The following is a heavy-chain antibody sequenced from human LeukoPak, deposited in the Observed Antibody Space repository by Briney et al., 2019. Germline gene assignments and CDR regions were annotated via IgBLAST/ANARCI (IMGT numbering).Heavy chain of an antibody. CDR1: GFTFSSYW. Sequence: AGGSLRLSCAASGFTFSSYWMSWVRQAPGKGLEWVANIKQDGSEKYYVGSVKGRFTISRDNAKNSLYLQMNSLRAEDTAVYYCARLAQRGQLVLDDAFDIWGQGTMVTVSS. CDR2: IKQDGSEK. J-gene: IGHJ3*02. CDR3: ARLAQRGQLVLDDAFDI. V-gene: IGHV3-7*01. D-gene: IGHD6-13*01.